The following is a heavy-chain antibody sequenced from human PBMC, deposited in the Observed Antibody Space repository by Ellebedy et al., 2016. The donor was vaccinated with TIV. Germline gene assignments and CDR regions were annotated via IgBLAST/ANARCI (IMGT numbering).Heavy chain of an antibody. CDR2: IKQDGSEK. Sequence: GGSLRLSXAASGFTFSNYWMAWVRQAPGKGLEWVANIKQDGSEKYYVDSVKGRFTISRDSAKNSLYLQMNSLRAEDTAVYYCARRYFDLWGRGTLVTVSS. J-gene: IGHJ2*01. V-gene: IGHV3-7*01. CDR3: ARRYFDL. CDR1: GFTFSNYW.